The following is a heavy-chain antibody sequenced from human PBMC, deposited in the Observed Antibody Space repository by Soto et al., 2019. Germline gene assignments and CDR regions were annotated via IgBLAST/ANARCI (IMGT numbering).Heavy chain of an antibody. Sequence: ASVKVSCKASGYTFTSYGISWVRQAPGQGLEWMGWISAYNGNTNYAQKLQGRVTMTTDTSTSTAYMELRSLRSDDTAVYYCARDLYDYIWGSYRTPYYFDYWGQGTLVTVSS. CDR3: ARDLYDYIWGSYRTPYYFDY. CDR1: GYTFTSYG. V-gene: IGHV1-18*01. J-gene: IGHJ4*02. D-gene: IGHD3-16*02. CDR2: ISAYNGNT.